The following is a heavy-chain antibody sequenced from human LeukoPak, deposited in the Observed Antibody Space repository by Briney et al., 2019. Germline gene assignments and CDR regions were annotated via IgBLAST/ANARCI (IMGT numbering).Heavy chain of an antibody. Sequence: PSETLSLTCTVSGDSMSTYYWSWIRQPPGKGLEWIGYIYYSGTTSYNPSLKSRVTISVDKSKNQFSLKLSSVTAADTAVYYCAREEGIAAAGQGGSYGMDVWGQGTTVTVSS. CDR2: IYYSGTT. V-gene: IGHV4-59*12. J-gene: IGHJ6*02. CDR1: GDSMSTYY. D-gene: IGHD6-13*01. CDR3: AREEGIAAAGQGGSYGMDV.